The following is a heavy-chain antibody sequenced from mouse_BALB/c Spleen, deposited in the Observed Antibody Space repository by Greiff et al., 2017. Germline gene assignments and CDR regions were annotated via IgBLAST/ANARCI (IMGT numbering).Heavy chain of an antibody. CDR3: ARHPYYAMDY. Sequence: DVQLVESGGGLVQPGGSRKLSCAASGFTFSDYGMAWVRQAPGKGPEWVAFISNLAYSIYYADTVTGRFTISRENAKNTLYLEMSSLRSEDTAMYYCARHPYYAMDYWGQGTSVTVSS. J-gene: IGHJ4*01. V-gene: IGHV5-15*02. CDR2: ISNLAYSI. CDR1: GFTFSDYG.